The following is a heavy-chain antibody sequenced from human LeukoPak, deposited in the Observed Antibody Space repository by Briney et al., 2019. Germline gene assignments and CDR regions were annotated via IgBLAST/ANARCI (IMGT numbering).Heavy chain of an antibody. CDR1: GFTVSSNY. V-gene: IGHV3-53*01. J-gene: IGHJ4*02. CDR3: ARGGGAADY. CDR2: IYSGGST. D-gene: IGHD3-16*01. Sequence: GGYLRRSYASSGFTVSSNYMSWVRQAPGKGLEWVSVIYSGGSTYYADSVKGRFTISRDNSKNTLYLQMNSLRAEDTAVYYCARGGGAADYWGQGTLVTVSS.